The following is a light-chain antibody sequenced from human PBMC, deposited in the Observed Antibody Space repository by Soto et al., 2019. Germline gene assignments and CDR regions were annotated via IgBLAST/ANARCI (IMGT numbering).Light chain of an antibody. CDR1: ESVNNF. CDR2: DAS. Sequence: IVLTQSPATLSLSPGERATLSCRASESVNNFLAWYQQKPGQAPRLLIYDASNRAAGVPARFSGSGSGTDFTLTISNLEAEDFAVYCCQRRWNWAYGFGQGTKLEI. V-gene: IGKV3-11*01. CDR3: QRRWNWAYG. J-gene: IGKJ2*03.